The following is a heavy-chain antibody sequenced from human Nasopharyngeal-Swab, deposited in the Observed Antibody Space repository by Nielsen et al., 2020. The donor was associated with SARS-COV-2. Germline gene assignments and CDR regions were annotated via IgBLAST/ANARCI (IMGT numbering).Heavy chain of an antibody. D-gene: IGHD6-19*01. Sequence: SETLSLTCTVSGGSISSYYWSWIRQPPGKGLEWIGYIYYSGSTNYNPSLKSRVTISVDTSKNQFSLKLSSVTAADMAVYYCARGAQYSSGWYGDFYYYYMDVWGKGTTVTVSS. CDR2: IYYSGST. CDR1: GGSISSYY. V-gene: IGHV4-59*01. CDR3: ARGAQYSSGWYGDFYYYYMDV. J-gene: IGHJ6*03.